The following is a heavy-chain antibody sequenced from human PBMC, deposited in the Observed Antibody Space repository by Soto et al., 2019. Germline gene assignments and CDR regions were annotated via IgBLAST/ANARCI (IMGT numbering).Heavy chain of an antibody. D-gene: IGHD3-10*01. CDR3: ARQPVRLLVRRGLNWFDP. Sequence: SQTLSLTRTVSGGSISSSDYYWGWIRQPPGKGLEWIGSINYSGSTYDNPSLKSRLTMSVDTSKNQFSLNLRSVSAADTAVYYCARQPVRLLVRRGLNWFDPWGQGTLVTVS. J-gene: IGHJ5*02. CDR2: INYSGST. CDR1: GGSISSSDYY. V-gene: IGHV4-39*01.